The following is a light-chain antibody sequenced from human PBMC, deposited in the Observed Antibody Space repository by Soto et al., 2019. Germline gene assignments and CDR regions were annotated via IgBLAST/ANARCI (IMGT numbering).Light chain of an antibody. J-gene: IGKJ1*01. V-gene: IGKV3-20*01. CDR2: GAS. CDR1: QSVSSNY. CDR3: QQYGSTPRT. Sequence: EIVLTQSPGTLSLSPGERATLSCMASQSVSSNYVAWYQQKPGQAPRLLVHGASTRVTGIPDRFTGSGSETDFTLTISRLEPEDFAVYFCQQYGSTPRTFGQGTKVEVK.